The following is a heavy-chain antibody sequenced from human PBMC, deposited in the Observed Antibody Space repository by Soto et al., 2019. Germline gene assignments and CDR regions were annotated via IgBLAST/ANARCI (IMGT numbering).Heavy chain of an antibody. V-gene: IGHV4-34*01. J-gene: IGHJ5*02. CDR2: INHSGST. D-gene: IGHD1-1*01. CDR3: ATTNWNHILFDP. Sequence: SETLSLTCAVYGGSFSGYYWSWIRQPPGKGLEWIGEINHSGSTSYNPSLKSRVIISVDTSKNQFSLKLTSVTAADTAVYYCATTNWNHILFDPWGQGTLVTVSS. CDR1: GGSFSGYY.